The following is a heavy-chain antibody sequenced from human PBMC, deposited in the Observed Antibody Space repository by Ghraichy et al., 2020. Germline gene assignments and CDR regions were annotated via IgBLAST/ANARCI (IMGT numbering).Heavy chain of an antibody. J-gene: IGHJ2*01. D-gene: IGHD1-26*01. V-gene: IGHV4-4*02. CDR2: IYHSGST. CDR3: ARVRRGAGSYWYFDL. CDR1: GGSISSSNW. Sequence: SETLSLTCPVSGGSISSSNWWSWVRQPPGKGLEWIVEIYHSGSTNYNPSLKSRVTISVDKSKNHFSLKLSSVTAADTAVYYCARVRRGAGSYWYFDLWGRGTLVTVSS.